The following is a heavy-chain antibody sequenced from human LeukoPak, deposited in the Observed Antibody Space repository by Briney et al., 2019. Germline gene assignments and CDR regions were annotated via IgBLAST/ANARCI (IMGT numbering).Heavy chain of an antibody. CDR1: GYTFTSYG. CDR3: ARDPQSTSDYDILTDNYYYHGMDV. Sequence: GASVKVSCKASGYTFTSYGISWVRQAPGQGLEWMGWISAYNGNTNYAQKLQGRVTMTTDTSTSTAYMELRSLRSDDTAVYYCARDPQSTSDYDILTDNYYYHGMDVWGQGTTVTVSS. J-gene: IGHJ6*02. D-gene: IGHD3-9*01. V-gene: IGHV1-18*01. CDR2: ISAYNGNT.